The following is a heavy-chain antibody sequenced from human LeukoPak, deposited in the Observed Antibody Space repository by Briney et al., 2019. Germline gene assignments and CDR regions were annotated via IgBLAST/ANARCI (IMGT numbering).Heavy chain of an antibody. J-gene: IGHJ4*02. Sequence: GGSLRLSCAASKFTFSSYGVHWVRQAPGKGLEWVAVISYDGSNKYYADSVKGRFTISRDNAKKSLYLQMNSLRAEDTAVYYCARRGSGYTEPIDYWGQGTLVTVSS. CDR3: ARRGSGYTEPIDY. CDR2: ISYDGSNK. D-gene: IGHD5-12*01. V-gene: IGHV3-30*03. CDR1: KFTFSSYG.